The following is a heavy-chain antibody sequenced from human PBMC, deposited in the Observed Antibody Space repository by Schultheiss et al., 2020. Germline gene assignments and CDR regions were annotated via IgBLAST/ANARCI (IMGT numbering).Heavy chain of an antibody. CDR3: ASHYTTYWYGDFDY. CDR2: IYSCGST. D-gene: IGHD3-10*01. V-gene: IGHV3-NL1*01. CDR1: GFTFSSYG. Sequence: GGSLRLSCAASGFTFSSYGMHWVRQAPGKGLEWVSVIYSCGSTYYADSVKGRFTISRDNSKNTLYLQMNSLRADDTAVYYCASHYTTYWYGDFDYWGQGTLVTVSS. J-gene: IGHJ4*02.